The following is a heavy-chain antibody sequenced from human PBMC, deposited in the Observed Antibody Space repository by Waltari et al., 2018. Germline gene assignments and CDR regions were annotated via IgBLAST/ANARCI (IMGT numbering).Heavy chain of an antibody. CDR3: ARDHRLGELSLFDY. CDR1: GLTVSSNH. V-gene: IGHV3-66*02. CDR2: IYSGGST. J-gene: IGHJ4*02. D-gene: IGHD3-16*02. Sequence: EVQLVESGGGLVQPGGSLRLSCAASGLTVSSNHMSWVRRAPGKGLEWVSVIYSGGSTDYADSVKGRFTISRDKSNDTLYLQMNSLRAEDTAVYYCARDHRLGELSLFDYWGQGTLVTVSS.